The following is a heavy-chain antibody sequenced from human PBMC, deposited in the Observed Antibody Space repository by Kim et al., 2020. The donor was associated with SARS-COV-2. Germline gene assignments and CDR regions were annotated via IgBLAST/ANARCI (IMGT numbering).Heavy chain of an antibody. D-gene: IGHD3-22*01. V-gene: IGHV1-18*01. J-gene: IGHJ3*02. CDR3: ARDNFDDSSGYDPSPVAFDI. CDR2: ISAYNGNT. Sequence: ASVKVSCKASGYTFTSYGISWVRQAPGQGLEWMGWISAYNGNTNYAQKLQGRVTLTTDTSTSTAYMELRSLRSDDTAVYYCARDNFDDSSGYDPSPVAFDIWGQGTMVTVSS. CDR1: GYTFTSYG.